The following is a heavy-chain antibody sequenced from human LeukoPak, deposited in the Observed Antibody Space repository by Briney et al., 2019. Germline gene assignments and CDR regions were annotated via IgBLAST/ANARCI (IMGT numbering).Heavy chain of an antibody. Sequence: ASVKVSCKASGYTFTGYYMHWVRQAPGQGLEWMGWINPNSGGTKNAQKFQGRVTMTRDTSISTAYMELSRLRSDDTAVYYCARGLSVRTTVTTLFNSWGQGTLVTVSS. CDR3: ARGLSVRTTVTTLFNS. D-gene: IGHD4-17*01. V-gene: IGHV1-2*02. J-gene: IGHJ4*02. CDR2: INPNSGGT. CDR1: GYTFTGYY.